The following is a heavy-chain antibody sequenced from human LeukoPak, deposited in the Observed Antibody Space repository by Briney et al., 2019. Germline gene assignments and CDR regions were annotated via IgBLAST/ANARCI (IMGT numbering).Heavy chain of an antibody. CDR2: ISGSGGIT. V-gene: IGHV3-23*01. J-gene: IGHJ4*02. CDR3: AKDRAPYSSGWYFDF. Sequence: GGSLRLSCAASGFTFSSYAMSWVRKAPGKGLEWVSTISGSGGITYYADSVKGGFTISRDNSKNPLYLQMNSLISEDTAVYYCAKDRAPYSSGWYFDFWGQGTLVSVSS. CDR1: GFTFSSYA. D-gene: IGHD6-19*01.